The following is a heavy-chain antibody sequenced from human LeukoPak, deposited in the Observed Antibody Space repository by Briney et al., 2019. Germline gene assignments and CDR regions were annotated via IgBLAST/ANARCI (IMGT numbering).Heavy chain of an antibody. CDR3: ARDDTSLTDY. CDR1: GYIFFSFG. Sequence: ASVTLSFTASGYIFFSFGILWVRQAPGQGLEWMGWISGDTGNTNYAQKLQGRVTMTTDTFTSTAYMELRSLRSDDTAVYYCARDDTSLTDYWPQLPLVTVSS. CDR2: ISGDTGNT. V-gene: IGHV1-18*01. D-gene: IGHD2-2*01. J-gene: IGHJ4*02.